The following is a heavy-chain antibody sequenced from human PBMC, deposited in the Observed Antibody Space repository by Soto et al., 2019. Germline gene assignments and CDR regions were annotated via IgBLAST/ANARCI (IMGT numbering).Heavy chain of an antibody. Sequence: SQTLSLTCAISGDSVSGNSAAWNCIIHSPSRGLEWLGRTYYRSKWYNDYAVSVKSRITINPDTSKNQFSLQLNSATPEDTAVYYCARALLYSRFDYWGQGTLVTVSS. V-gene: IGHV6-1*01. CDR2: TYYRSKWYN. J-gene: IGHJ4*02. CDR3: ARALLYSRFDY. D-gene: IGHD2-21*01. CDR1: GDSVSGNSAA.